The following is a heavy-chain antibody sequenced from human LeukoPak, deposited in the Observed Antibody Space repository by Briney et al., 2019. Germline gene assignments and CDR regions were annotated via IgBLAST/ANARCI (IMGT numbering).Heavy chain of an antibody. CDR1: GGSFSGYY. CDR3: ARAYLSLRYFDY. V-gene: IGHV4-34*01. CDR2: INHSGST. J-gene: IGHJ4*02. D-gene: IGHD5-12*01. Sequence: SETLSLTCAVSGGSFSGYYWSWIRQPPGKGLEWIGEINHSGSTNYNPSLKSRVTISVDTSKNQCSLKLSSVTAADTAVYYCARAYLSLRYFDYWGQGTLVTVSS.